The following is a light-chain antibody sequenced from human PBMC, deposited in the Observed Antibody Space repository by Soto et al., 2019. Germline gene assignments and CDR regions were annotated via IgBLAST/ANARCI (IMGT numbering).Light chain of an antibody. Sequence: QSALTQPASVSGSPGQSITISCTGTSSDVGAYNYASWYQQYPGEAPKVIIYDVSHRPAGVSNRFSGSKSGNTASLTISGLQTQDEADYYCSSYTSATTYVFGTRTKLTVL. V-gene: IGLV2-14*01. CDR3: SSYTSATTYV. CDR1: SSDVGAYNY. CDR2: DVS. J-gene: IGLJ1*01.